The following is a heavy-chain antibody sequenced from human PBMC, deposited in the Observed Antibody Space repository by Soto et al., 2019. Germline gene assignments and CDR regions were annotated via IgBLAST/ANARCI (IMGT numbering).Heavy chain of an antibody. CDR3: ASNIYYDFWIGYYAFDI. CDR2: IKQDGSQK. J-gene: IGHJ3*02. Sequence: EVQLVESGGRLVQPGGSLTLSCAASGLIMGSYWMSWVRQPPGTGPGWVANIKQDGSQKYYLDSVKGRFTISRDNTKNSLYLKMNSLRAEETAVYYCASNIYYDFWIGYYAFDIWGQGTLVTVSS. V-gene: IGHV3-7*01. D-gene: IGHD3-3*01. CDR1: GLIMGSYW.